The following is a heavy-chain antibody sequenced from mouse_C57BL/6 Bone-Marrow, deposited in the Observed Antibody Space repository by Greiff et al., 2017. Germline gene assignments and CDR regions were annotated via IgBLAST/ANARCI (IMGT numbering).Heavy chain of an antibody. CDR2: ISNLAYSI. CDR1: GFTFSDYG. J-gene: IGHJ4*01. CDR3: ARLGYRDAMDY. D-gene: IGHD2-14*01. Sequence: EVMLVESGGGLVQPGGSLKLSCAASGFTFSDYGMAWVRPAPKKGPEWVAFISNLAYSIYYADTVTGRFTISRENAKNTLYLEMSSLSAEDTAMYYCARLGYRDAMDYWGQGTSGTVSS. V-gene: IGHV5-15*04.